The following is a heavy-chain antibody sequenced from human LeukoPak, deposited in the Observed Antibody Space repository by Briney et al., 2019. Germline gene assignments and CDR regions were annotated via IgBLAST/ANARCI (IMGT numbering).Heavy chain of an antibody. Sequence: SGGSLRLSCAPYGLTFSSYATSWVRQAPGKGLEWVSAISGSGGSTYYADSVKGRFTISRDNSKNTLYLQMNSLRAEDTAVYYCAKDNSSGDFDYWGQWTLVTVSS. CDR1: GLTFSSYA. V-gene: IGHV3-23*01. CDR3: AKDNSSGDFDY. D-gene: IGHD6-6*01. J-gene: IGHJ4*02. CDR2: ISGSGGST.